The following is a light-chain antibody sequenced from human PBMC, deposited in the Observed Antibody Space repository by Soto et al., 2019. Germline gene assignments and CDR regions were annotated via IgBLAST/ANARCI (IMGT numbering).Light chain of an antibody. CDR1: SSDVGGYNY. CDR2: DVN. Sequence: QSALTQPASVSGSPGQSITISCTGTSSDVGGYNYVSWFLQHPGKAPKLLIYDVNNRPSGISHRFSGSKSGNTASLTISGLQAEDEGDYYCCSYTSSSLRVFGGGTKVTVL. V-gene: IGLV2-14*01. J-gene: IGLJ3*02. CDR3: CSYTSSSLRV.